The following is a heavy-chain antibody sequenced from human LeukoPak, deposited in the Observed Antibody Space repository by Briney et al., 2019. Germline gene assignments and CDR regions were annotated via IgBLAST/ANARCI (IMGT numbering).Heavy chain of an antibody. V-gene: IGHV4-34*12. D-gene: IGHD5-24*01. CDR1: GGSFSAYS. J-gene: IGHJ4*02. Sequence: PSETLSLTCAVYGGSFSAYSWTWIRQPPGKGLEWIGEIIGSGSTNYNPSLKSRVTISVDTSKNQFSLKLSSVTAADTAVYYCARDRRDGYNYYFDYWGQGTLVTVSS. CDR3: ARDRRDGYNYYFDY. CDR2: IIGSGST.